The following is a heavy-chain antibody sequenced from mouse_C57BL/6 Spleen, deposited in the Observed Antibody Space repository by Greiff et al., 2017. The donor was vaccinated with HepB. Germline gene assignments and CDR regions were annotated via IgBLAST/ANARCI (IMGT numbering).Heavy chain of an antibody. V-gene: IGHV1-22*01. D-gene: IGHD1-1*01. CDR1: GYTFTDYN. J-gene: IGHJ1*03. Sequence: EVKLQQSGPELVKPGASVKMSCKASGYTFTDYNMHWVKQSHGKSLEWIGYINPNNGGTSYNQKFKGKATLTVNKSSSTAYMELRSLTSEDSAVYYCARGNYYGSSYDWYFDVWGTGTTVTVSS. CDR3: ARGNYYGSSYDWYFDV. CDR2: INPNNGGT.